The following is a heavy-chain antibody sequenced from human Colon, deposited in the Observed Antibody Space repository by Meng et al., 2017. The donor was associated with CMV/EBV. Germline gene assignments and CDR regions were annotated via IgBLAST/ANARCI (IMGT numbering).Heavy chain of an antibody. D-gene: IGHD3-16*01. Sequence: SLKISCVASGFAFSESGMHWIRQAPGKGLEWVAGITWTSGSTGYADSVRGRFTISRDNAKNSLYLQMNSLSLEDTALYYCAKDLSKFASLPMDFWGQGTPVTVSS. CDR2: ITWTSGST. J-gene: IGHJ4*02. CDR3: AKDLSKFASLPMDF. CDR1: GFAFSESG. V-gene: IGHV3-9*01.